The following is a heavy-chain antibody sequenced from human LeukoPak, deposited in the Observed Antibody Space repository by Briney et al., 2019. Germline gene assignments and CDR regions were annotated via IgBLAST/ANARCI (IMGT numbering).Heavy chain of an antibody. CDR3: AKDLVTGSLDY. J-gene: IGHJ4*02. Sequence: PGGSLRLSCAASGFTFGIYAMNWVRQAPGKGLEWVSYIGPSGSNIYYADSVKGRFTISRDNAKDSLYLQMNSLRAEDTAIYYCAKDLVTGSLDYWGQGTLVTVSS. D-gene: IGHD3-10*01. CDR2: IGPSGSNI. V-gene: IGHV3-48*01. CDR1: GFTFGIYA.